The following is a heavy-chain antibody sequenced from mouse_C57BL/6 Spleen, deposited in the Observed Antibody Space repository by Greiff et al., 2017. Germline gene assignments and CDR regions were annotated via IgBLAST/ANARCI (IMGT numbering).Heavy chain of an antibody. J-gene: IGHJ4*01. CDR2: IYPGDGDT. Sequence: VQLQQSGPELVKPGASVKISCKASGYAFSSSWMNWVKQRPGKGLEWIGRIYPGDGDTNYNGKFKGKATLTADKSSSTAYMQLSSLTSEDSAVYFCARGYGRDYYAMDYWGQGTSVTVSS. D-gene: IGHD1-1*01. CDR3: ARGYGRDYYAMDY. CDR1: GYAFSSSW. V-gene: IGHV1-82*01.